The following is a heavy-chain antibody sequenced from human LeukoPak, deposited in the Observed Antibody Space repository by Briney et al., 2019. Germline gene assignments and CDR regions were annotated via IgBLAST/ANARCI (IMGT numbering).Heavy chain of an antibody. V-gene: IGHV3-23*01. CDR2: ISGSGGST. D-gene: IGHD3-9*01. CDR1: GFTFSSPA. Sequence: GGSLRLSCAASGFTFSSPAMSWVRQAPGKGLEWVSGISGSGGSTYYADSVKGRFTVSGDNSKNMLYLQMNSLRAEDTAVYYCAHLGYDILTGYYNWGQGTLVFVSS. CDR3: AHLGYDILTGYYN. J-gene: IGHJ4*02.